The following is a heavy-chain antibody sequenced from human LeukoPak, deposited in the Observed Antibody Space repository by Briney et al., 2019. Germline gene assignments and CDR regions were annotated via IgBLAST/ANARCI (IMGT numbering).Heavy chain of an antibody. V-gene: IGHV3-23*01. Sequence: GGSLRLSCAASGFTFSSYAMSWVRQAPGKGLEWVSAISGSGGSTYYADSVKGRFTISRDNSKNTLYLQMNSLRAEDTAVYYCARDPTVSDAFDIWGQGTMVTVSS. J-gene: IGHJ3*02. CDR2: ISGSGGST. CDR3: ARDPTVSDAFDI. D-gene: IGHD4-17*01. CDR1: GFTFSSYA.